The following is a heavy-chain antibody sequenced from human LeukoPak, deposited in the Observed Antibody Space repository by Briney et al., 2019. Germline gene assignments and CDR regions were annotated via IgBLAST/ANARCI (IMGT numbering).Heavy chain of an antibody. CDR1: GFTVSSNY. CDR2: IYSGGST. CDR3: ASLLGYYYYYYMDV. V-gene: IGHV3-53*01. J-gene: IGHJ6*03. Sequence: PGGSLRLSCAASGFTVSSNYMSWVRQAPGKGLEWVSVIYSGGSTYYADSVKGRFTISRDNSKNTLYPQMNSLRAEDTAVYYCASLLGYYYYYYMDVWGKGTTVTVSS.